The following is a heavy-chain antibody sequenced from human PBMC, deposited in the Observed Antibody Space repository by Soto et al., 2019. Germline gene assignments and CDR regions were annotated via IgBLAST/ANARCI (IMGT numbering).Heavy chain of an antibody. CDR3: AKDLSSGWAADAFDI. Sequence: PGGSLRLSCSASGFTFSSYAMHWVRQAPGKGLEYVSAISSSGGSTYYADSVKGRFTISRDNSKNTLYLQMNSLRAEDTAVYYCAKDLSSGWAADAFDIWGQGTMVTVSS. CDR1: GFTFSSYA. CDR2: ISSSGGST. D-gene: IGHD6-19*01. J-gene: IGHJ3*02. V-gene: IGHV3-64*04.